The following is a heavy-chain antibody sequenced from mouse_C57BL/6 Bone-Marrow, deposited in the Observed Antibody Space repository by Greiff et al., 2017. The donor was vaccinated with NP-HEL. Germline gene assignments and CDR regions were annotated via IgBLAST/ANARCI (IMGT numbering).Heavy chain of an antibody. CDR1: GYTFTSYW. D-gene: IGHD2-4*01. Sequence: VQLQQPGAELVKPGASVKLSCKASGYTFTSYWMHWVKQRPGQGLEWIGMIHPNSGSTNYNEKFKSKATLTVDKSSSTAYMQLSSLTSEDSAVYYCAKVYYDYDGFAYWGQGTLVTVSA. J-gene: IGHJ3*01. CDR3: AKVYYDYDGFAY. V-gene: IGHV1-64*01. CDR2: IHPNSGST.